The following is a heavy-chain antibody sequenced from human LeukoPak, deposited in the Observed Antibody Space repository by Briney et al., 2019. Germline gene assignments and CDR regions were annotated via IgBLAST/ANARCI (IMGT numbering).Heavy chain of an antibody. CDR1: GFTFSSYW. Sequence: PGGSLRLSCAASGFTFSSYWMSWVRQAPGKGLEWVANIKQDGSEKYYVDSVKGRFTISRDNSRNTLYLQMNSLRAEDTAVYYCAKALSSSFYYFDLGGRGTLVTVSS. J-gene: IGHJ2*01. CDR2: IKQDGSEK. CDR3: AKALSSSFYYFDL. V-gene: IGHV3-7*03. D-gene: IGHD3-16*02.